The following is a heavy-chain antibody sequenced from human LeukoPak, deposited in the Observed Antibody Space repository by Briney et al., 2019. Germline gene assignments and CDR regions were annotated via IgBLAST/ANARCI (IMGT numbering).Heavy chain of an antibody. D-gene: IGHD3-3*01. Sequence: ASVKVSCKASGYTFTSYGISWVRQAPGQGLEWMGWISAYNGNTNYAKKLQGRVTMTTDTSTSTAYMELRSLRSDDTGVYYCARDAYRYTYYDFWSGYYPNLYYDYWGQGTLVTVSS. CDR3: ARDAYRYTYYDFWSGYYPNLYYDY. CDR1: GYTFTSYG. J-gene: IGHJ4*02. V-gene: IGHV1-18*01. CDR2: ISAYNGNT.